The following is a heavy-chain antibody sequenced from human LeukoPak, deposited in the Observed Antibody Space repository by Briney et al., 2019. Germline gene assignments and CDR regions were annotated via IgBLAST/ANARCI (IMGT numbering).Heavy chain of an antibody. CDR2: ISYDGSNK. CDR3: ARDRGYFDSSNYYHPGYFDY. Sequence: GGSLRLSCAASGFTFSSYGMHWVRQAPGKGLEWVAVISYDGSNKYYADSVKGRFTISRDNSESTLYLQMNSLRAEDTAVYYCARDRGYFDSSNYYHPGYFDYWGQGALVTVSS. V-gene: IGHV3-30*03. CDR1: GFTFSSYG. J-gene: IGHJ4*02. D-gene: IGHD3-22*01.